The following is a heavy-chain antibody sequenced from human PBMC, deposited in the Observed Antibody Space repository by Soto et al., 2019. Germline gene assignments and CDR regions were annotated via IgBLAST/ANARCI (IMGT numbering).Heavy chain of an antibody. J-gene: IGHJ4*02. CDR3: ARLDYYDSSGYYSPFDS. V-gene: IGHV1-8*01. CDR1: GYTFTSYD. CDR2: INNNSGKT. Sequence: ASVKVSCKASGYTFTSYDINWVRQAAGQGLEWMGWINNNSGKTEYAQKVQGRFTMTTDTSTSTAYMELRSLRSADTAVYYCARLDYYDSSGYYSPFDSWGQGTPVTVTS. D-gene: IGHD3-22*01.